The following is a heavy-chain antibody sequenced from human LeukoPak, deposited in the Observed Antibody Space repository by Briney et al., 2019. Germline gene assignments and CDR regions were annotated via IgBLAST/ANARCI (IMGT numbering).Heavy chain of an antibody. CDR1: GFTFSSYW. Sequence: GGSLRLSCAASGFTFSSYWMSWVRQAPGKGLEWVANIKQDGSEKYYVDSVKGRFTISRDNAKNSLYLQMNSLRAEDTAVYYCARDYYGSGSYYDYWGQGTLVTVSS. J-gene: IGHJ4*02. CDR2: IKQDGSEK. D-gene: IGHD3-10*01. V-gene: IGHV3-7*03. CDR3: ARDYYGSGSYYDY.